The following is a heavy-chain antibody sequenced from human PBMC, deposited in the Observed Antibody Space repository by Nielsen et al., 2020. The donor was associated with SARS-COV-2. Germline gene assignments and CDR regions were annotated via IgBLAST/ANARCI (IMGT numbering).Heavy chain of an antibody. CDR2: ISSIDSPT. D-gene: IGHD3-10*01. CDR3: ARSSFGELLSPFDH. CDR1: GFSISDYY. J-gene: IGHJ4*02. V-gene: IGHV3-11*01. Sequence: GGSLRLSCAASGFSISDYYMSWIRQAPGKGLEWVAHISSIDSPTYYAEAVKGRFTISRDDAKNSLYLQLNNLRAEDTAVYFCARSSFGELLSPFDHWGQGTLASVSS.